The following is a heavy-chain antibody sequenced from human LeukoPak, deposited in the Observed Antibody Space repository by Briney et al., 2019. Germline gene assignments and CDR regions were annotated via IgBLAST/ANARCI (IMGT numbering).Heavy chain of an antibody. D-gene: IGHD1-26*01. CDR3: ARGSLISGNNLRTLDY. Sequence: GASVKVSCKASGGTFSSYAISWVRQAPGQGLEWMGGIIPIFGTANYAQKFRGRVTITADESTSTAYMELSSLRSEDTAVYYCARGSLISGNNLRTLDYWGQGTLVTVSS. CDR2: IIPIFGTA. V-gene: IGHV1-69*13. J-gene: IGHJ4*02. CDR1: GGTFSSYA.